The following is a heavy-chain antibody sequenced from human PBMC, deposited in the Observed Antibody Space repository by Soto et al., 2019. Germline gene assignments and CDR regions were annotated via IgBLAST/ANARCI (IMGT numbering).Heavy chain of an antibody. Sequence: SVEDSYRVSGGTFSSYAISWVRQAPGQGLEWMGGIIPIFGTANYAQKFQGRVTITADESTSTAYMELSSLRSEDTAVYYCARASRDGYSITYYFDYWGQVTLFTVTS. CDR2: IIPIFGTA. CDR3: ARASRDGYSITYYFDY. CDR1: GGTFSSYA. D-gene: IGHD4-4*01. V-gene: IGHV1-69*01. J-gene: IGHJ4*02.